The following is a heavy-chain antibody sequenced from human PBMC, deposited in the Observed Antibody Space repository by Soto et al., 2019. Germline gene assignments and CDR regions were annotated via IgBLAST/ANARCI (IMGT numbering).Heavy chain of an antibody. CDR3: AADSAAVVTHNHAFDI. Sequence: GASVKVSCKGSGFTFTSSSVQWLRQARGQLLEWGGWIVVWSGNTNYAQKFQQRLTSTRDXYTSTAYMQLSHLRSEDTAVYYCAADSAAVVTHNHAFDIWG. V-gene: IGHV1-58*01. CDR1: GFTFTSSS. CDR2: IVVWSGNT. D-gene: IGHD2-21*02. J-gene: IGHJ3*02.